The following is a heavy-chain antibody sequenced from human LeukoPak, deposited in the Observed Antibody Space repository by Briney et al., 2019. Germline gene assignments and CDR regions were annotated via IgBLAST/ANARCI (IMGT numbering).Heavy chain of an antibody. CDR3: ARHRSKWLQSSFDY. J-gene: IGHJ4*02. CDR2: IFYSGNT. D-gene: IGHD5-24*01. Sequence: SETLSLTCTVSGGSISSSSYYWGWIRQPPGKGLEWIGSIFYSGNTYDNPSLKSRVTISVDTSKNQFPLKLNSVTAADTAVYYCARHRSKWLQSSFDYWGQGTLVTVSS. V-gene: IGHV4-39*01. CDR1: GGSISSSSYY.